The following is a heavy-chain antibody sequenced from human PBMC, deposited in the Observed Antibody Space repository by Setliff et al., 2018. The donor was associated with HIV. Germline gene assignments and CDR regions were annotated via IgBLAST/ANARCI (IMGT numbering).Heavy chain of an antibody. CDR1: GYTFIDYF. V-gene: IGHV1-2*02. D-gene: IGHD1-1*01. Sequence: ASVKVSCKASGYTFIDYFMHWVRQAPGQGLEWMGWISPNNGDTNIPPRFRGRVTMTSDTSINSAYMELSALRSDDTAVYYCVRQLSNSLESWGQGTPVTVSS. CDR3: VRQLSNSLES. J-gene: IGHJ4*02. CDR2: ISPNNGDT.